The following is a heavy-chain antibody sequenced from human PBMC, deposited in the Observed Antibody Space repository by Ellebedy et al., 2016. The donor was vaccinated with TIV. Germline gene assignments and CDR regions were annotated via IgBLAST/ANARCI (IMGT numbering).Heavy chain of an antibody. J-gene: IGHJ6*02. V-gene: IGHV3-7*03. CDR3: ARDGAYGDYAPGQYGMDV. Sequence: GESLKISCAVSGFSFSSYWMSWVRQAPGKGLEWVANIRQDGSKNYVDSVKGRFTISRDNAQNSLYLQMNSLRVEDTAVHFCARDGAYGDYAPGQYGMDVWGQGTTVIVS. D-gene: IGHD4-17*01. CDR2: IRQDGSK. CDR1: GFSFSSYW.